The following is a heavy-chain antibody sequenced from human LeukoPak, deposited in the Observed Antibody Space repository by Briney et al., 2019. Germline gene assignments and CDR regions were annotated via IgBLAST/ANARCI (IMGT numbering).Heavy chain of an antibody. V-gene: IGHV4-39*02. Sequence: SETLSLTCTVSGVSISSSNSYWGWIRQPPGKGLEWIGSIYCSGNTYYNASLKSQVSISIDTSKNRFSLKLTSVTAADTAVYYCVRDYDISGPQKNFFDYWGQGTLVTVSS. CDR1: GVSISSSNSY. J-gene: IGHJ4*02. CDR2: IYCSGNT. CDR3: VRDYDISGPQKNFFDY. D-gene: IGHD3-22*01.